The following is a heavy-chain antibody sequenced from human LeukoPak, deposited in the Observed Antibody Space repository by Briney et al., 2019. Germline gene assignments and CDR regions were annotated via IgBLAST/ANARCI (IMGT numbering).Heavy chain of an antibody. D-gene: IGHD3-10*01. CDR3: AREGYYGSGSPPSLYFDY. Sequence: GGSLRLSCAASGFTFRNYVIHWVRQAPGKGLEWVAVTSSDLNVKLYADSVKGRFTNSRDNSRSTLYLQMNSLRPEDTAIYYCAREGYYGSGSPPSLYFDYWGQGTLVTVSS. CDR2: TSSDLNVK. V-gene: IGHV3-30-3*01. CDR1: GFTFRNYV. J-gene: IGHJ4*02.